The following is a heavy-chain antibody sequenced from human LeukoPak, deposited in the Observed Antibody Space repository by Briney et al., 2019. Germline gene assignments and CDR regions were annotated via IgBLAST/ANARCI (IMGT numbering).Heavy chain of an antibody. Sequence: PGGSLRLSCAASGFTFSSYSMNWVRQAPGKGLEWVSSISSSSSFIYYADSVKGRFTISRDNAKNSLYLQMNSLRAEDTAVYYCSRDKGGTGATLDHWGQGTLVTVSS. CDR3: SRDKGGTGATLDH. D-gene: IGHD1-26*01. CDR2: ISSSSSFI. J-gene: IGHJ4*02. V-gene: IGHV3-21*01. CDR1: GFTFSSYS.